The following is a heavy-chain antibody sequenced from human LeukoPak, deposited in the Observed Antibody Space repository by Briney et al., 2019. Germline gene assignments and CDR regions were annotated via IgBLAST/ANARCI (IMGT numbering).Heavy chain of an antibody. CDR2: ISWNSGSI. Sequence: GGSLRLSCAASGFTFDDYAMHWVRQAPGKGLEWVSGISWNSGSIGYADSVKGRFTISRDNAKNSLYLQMNSLRAEDTAVYYCARDRGIVGATIDYWGQGTLVTVSS. V-gene: IGHV3-9*01. J-gene: IGHJ4*02. CDR1: GFTFDDYA. CDR3: ARDRGIVGATIDY. D-gene: IGHD1-26*01.